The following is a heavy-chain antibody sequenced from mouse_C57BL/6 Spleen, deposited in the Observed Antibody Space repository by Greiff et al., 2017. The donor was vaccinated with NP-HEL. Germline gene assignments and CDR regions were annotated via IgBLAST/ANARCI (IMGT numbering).Heavy chain of an antibody. CDR2: IDPETGGT. CDR3: TGSGYDWFAY. V-gene: IGHV1-15*01. CDR1: GYTFTDYE. D-gene: IGHD2-2*01. Sequence: VQLQESGAELVRPGASVTLSCKASGYTFTDYEMHWVKQTPVHGLEWIGAIDPETGGTAYNQKFKGKAILTADKSSSTAYMELRSLTSEDSAVYYCTGSGYDWFAYWGQGTLVTVSA. J-gene: IGHJ3*01.